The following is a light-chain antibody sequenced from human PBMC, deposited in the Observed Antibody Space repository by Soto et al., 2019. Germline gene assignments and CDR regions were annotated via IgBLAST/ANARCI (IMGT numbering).Light chain of an antibody. J-gene: IGKJ1*01. CDR3: QHYNTYPWT. V-gene: IGKV1-5*03. CDR1: QSISSW. Sequence: DVQMTQSPSTLSASVGDAVTITFRASQSISSWLAWYQQKPGKAPNLLIHKASHLESGVPSRFSGSGSGTEFTLTISSLQPGDFATYYCQHYNTYPWTFGQGTKVDI. CDR2: KAS.